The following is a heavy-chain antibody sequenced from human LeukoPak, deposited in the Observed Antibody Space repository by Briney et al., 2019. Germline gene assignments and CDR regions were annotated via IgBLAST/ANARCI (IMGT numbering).Heavy chain of an antibody. D-gene: IGHD2-15*01. Sequence: SVKVSCKASGGTFSSYAISWVRQAPGQGLEWMGGIIPIFGTANYAQKFQGRVMITADESTSTAYMELSSLRSEDTAVYYCARGYCSGGSCYLDYWGQGTLVTVSS. CDR3: ARGYCSGGSCYLDY. CDR2: IIPIFGTA. CDR1: GGTFSSYA. V-gene: IGHV1-69*13. J-gene: IGHJ4*02.